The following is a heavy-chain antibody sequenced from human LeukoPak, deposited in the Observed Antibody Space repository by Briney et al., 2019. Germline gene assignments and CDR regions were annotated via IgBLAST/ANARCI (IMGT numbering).Heavy chain of an antibody. Sequence: GVSLRLSCAASGFTFSSFAIGWVRQAPGKGLEWVSGISDGGGTTNYADAVKGRFTISRDKSKNTLFLQMNSLRAEDTAVYYCAKSYGDYLGYFDSWGQGTLVTVSS. V-gene: IGHV3-23*01. J-gene: IGHJ4*02. CDR3: AKSYGDYLGYFDS. D-gene: IGHD4-17*01. CDR2: ISDGGGTT. CDR1: GFTFSSFA.